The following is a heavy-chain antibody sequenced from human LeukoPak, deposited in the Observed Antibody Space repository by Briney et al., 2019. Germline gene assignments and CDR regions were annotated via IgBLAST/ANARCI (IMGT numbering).Heavy chain of an antibody. Sequence: GGSLRLSCAASGFTFSSYAMHWVRQAPGKGLEWVSAISGSGGSTYYADSVKGRFTISRDNAKNSLYLQMNSLRAEDTALYYCAKDWYYYDSSGYPYWGQGTLVTVSS. CDR1: GFTFSSYA. CDR3: AKDWYYYDSSGYPY. D-gene: IGHD3-22*01. J-gene: IGHJ4*02. CDR2: ISGSGGST. V-gene: IGHV3-23*01.